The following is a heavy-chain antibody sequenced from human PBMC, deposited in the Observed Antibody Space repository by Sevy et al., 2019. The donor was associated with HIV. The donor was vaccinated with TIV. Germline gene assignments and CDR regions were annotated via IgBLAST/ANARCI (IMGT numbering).Heavy chain of an antibody. J-gene: IGHJ4*02. CDR3: ARAIAVAGGYFDY. V-gene: IGHV3-30-3*01. D-gene: IGHD6-19*01. CDR1: GITFSSYA. Sequence: GGSLRLSCAASGITFSSYAMHWVRQAPGKGLEWVAVISYDGSNKYYADSVKGRFTISRDNSKNTLYLQMNSLGAGDTAVYYCARAIAVAGGYFDYWGQGTLVTVSS. CDR2: ISYDGSNK.